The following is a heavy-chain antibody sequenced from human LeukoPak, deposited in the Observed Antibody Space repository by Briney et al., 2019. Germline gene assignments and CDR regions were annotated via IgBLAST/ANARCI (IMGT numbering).Heavy chain of an antibody. CDR2: ISSSSSYI. CDR3: ARAGAPGSGPFDY. D-gene: IGHD3-10*01. Sequence: PGGSLRLSCAASGCTFSSYSMNWVRQAPGKGLEWVSSISSSSSYIYYADSVKGRFTISRDNAKNSLYLQMNSLRAEDTAVYYCARAGAPGSGPFDYWGQGTLVTVSS. V-gene: IGHV3-21*01. J-gene: IGHJ4*02. CDR1: GCTFSSYS.